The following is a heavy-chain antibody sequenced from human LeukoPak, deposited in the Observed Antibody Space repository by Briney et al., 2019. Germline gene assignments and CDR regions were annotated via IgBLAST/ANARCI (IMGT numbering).Heavy chain of an antibody. J-gene: IGHJ4*02. CDR2: INPNSGGT. D-gene: IGHD6-19*01. V-gene: IGHV1-2*02. CDR3: ARDPYSSGS. Sequence: ASVKVSCKASGYTFTDYYMQWVRQAPGQGPEWMGWINPNSGGTNYAQKFKGRVTLTRDTSVSTVYMELSGLRSDDTAVYYCARDPYSSGSWGQGTLVTVSS. CDR1: GYTFTDYY.